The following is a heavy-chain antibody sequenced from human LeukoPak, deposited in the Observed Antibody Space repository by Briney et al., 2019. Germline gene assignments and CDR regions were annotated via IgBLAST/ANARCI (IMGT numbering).Heavy chain of an antibody. CDR3: AREYITMVRGVPDYYYYYMDV. CDR2: ISSSSSTI. Sequence: GGSLRLSCAASGFTFSSHAMNWVRQAPGKGLEWVSYISSSSSTIYYADSVKGRFTISRDNAKNSLYLQMNSLRAEDTAVYYCAREYITMVRGVPDYYYYYMDVWGKGTTVTVSS. V-gene: IGHV3-48*01. CDR1: GFTFSSHA. J-gene: IGHJ6*03. D-gene: IGHD3-10*01.